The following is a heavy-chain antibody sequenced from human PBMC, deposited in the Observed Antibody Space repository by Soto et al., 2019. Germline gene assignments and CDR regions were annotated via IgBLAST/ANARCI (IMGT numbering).Heavy chain of an antibody. J-gene: IGHJ4*02. V-gene: IGHV1-46*01. CDR1: GYTFTSYY. CDR3: AIDAQIGHGYSAYHTY. CDR2: INPSGGST. D-gene: IGHD5-12*01. Sequence: ASVKVSCKASGYTFTSYYIHWVRQAPGQGLEWVGLINPSGGSTTYAQKFQGRVTMTRDTSTSTVYMELNSLRSEDTAVYFCAIDAQIGHGYSAYHTYWGQGTLVTVSS.